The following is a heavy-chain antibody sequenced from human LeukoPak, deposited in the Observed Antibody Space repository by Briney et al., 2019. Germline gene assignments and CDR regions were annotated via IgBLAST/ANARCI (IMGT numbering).Heavy chain of an antibody. V-gene: IGHV3-66*01. CDR3: APSEYYDSSGYPRY. CDR2: IYSGGGT. D-gene: IGHD3-22*01. Sequence: PGGSLRLSCAASGFIVSSNDMNWVRQAPGKGLEWVSIIYSGGGTYYADSVKGRFTISRDNAKNSLYLQMNSLRAEDTAVYYCAPSEYYDSSGYPRYWGQGTLVTVSS. J-gene: IGHJ4*02. CDR1: GFIVSSND.